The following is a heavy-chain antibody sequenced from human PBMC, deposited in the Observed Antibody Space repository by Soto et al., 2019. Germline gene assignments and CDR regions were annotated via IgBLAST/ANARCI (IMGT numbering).Heavy chain of an antibody. CDR3: AKALLRPGRAYGMDV. J-gene: IGHJ6*02. CDR1: GFTFSSYG. CDR2: ISYDGSNK. Sequence: QVQLVESGGGVVQPGRSLRLSCAASGFTFSSYGMHWVRQAPGKGLEWVAVISYDGSNKYYADSVKGRFTISRDNSKNALNLQMNSLRAEDTAVSYCAKALLRPGRAYGMDVWGQGTTVTVSS. V-gene: IGHV3-30*18.